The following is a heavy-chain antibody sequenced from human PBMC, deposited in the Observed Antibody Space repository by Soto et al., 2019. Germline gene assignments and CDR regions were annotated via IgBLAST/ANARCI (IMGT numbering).Heavy chain of an antibody. CDR2: ISPGGRYT. D-gene: IGHD2-21*01. CDR3: SSGGGGGVFDH. CDR1: GFTFSYHY. V-gene: IGHV3-11*05. J-gene: IGHJ4*02. Sequence: QVQLVESGGGLVKSGGSLRLSCATSGFTFSYHYMSWIRQAPGKGLEFISYISPGGRYTNYGDSVKGRFTISRDNAKNSLFLQVNTLRDEDTAVYYCSSGGGGGVFDHWGQGTSVTVSS.